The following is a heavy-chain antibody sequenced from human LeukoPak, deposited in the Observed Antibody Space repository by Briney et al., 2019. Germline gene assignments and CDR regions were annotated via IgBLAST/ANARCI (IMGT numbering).Heavy chain of an antibody. V-gene: IGHV3-74*01. CDR2: INSDGSST. D-gene: IGHD3-9*01. J-gene: IGHJ4*02. CDR3: AREVGLTIDY. CDR1: GFTFSSYW. Sequence: GGSLRLSCAASGFTFSSYWMHWVRQAPGKWLVWVSRINSDGSSTSYADSVKGRFTISRDNAKNTLYLQMNSLRAEDTAVYYCAREVGLTIDYWGQGTLVTVSS.